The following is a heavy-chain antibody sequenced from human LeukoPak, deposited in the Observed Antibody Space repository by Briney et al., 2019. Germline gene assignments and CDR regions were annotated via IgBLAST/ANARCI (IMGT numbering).Heavy chain of an antibody. J-gene: IGHJ3*02. CDR3: ARDICSSTSCYAFDI. V-gene: IGHV3-48*03. Sequence: GGSLRLSCAASGFTFSSYEMNWVRQAPGKGLEWVSYISSSGSTIYYADSVKGRFTISRDNSKNTLYLQMNSLRAEDTAVYYCARDICSSTSCYAFDIWGQGTMVTVSS. CDR1: GFTFSSYE. D-gene: IGHD2-2*01. CDR2: ISSSGSTI.